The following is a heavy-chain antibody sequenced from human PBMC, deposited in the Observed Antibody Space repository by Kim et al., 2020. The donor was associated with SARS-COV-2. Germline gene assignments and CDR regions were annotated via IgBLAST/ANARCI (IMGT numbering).Heavy chain of an antibody. CDR2: ITSDGTT. CDR1: GFSFSNFW. J-gene: IGHJ5*02. Sequence: GGSLRLSCAASGFSFSNFWMHWVRQVPGRGLVWVSRITSDGTTTYADSVEGRFTISRDNAKSTLYLHMTSLRAEDTAVYYCARDPLSHASTLDPWGQGTL. V-gene: IGHV3-74*01. CDR3: ARDPLSHASTLDP. D-gene: IGHD2-2*01.